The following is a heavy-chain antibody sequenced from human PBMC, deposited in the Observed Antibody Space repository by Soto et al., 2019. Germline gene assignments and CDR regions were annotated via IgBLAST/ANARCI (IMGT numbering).Heavy chain of an antibody. CDR1: GFTFSSYG. V-gene: IGHV3-30*03. CDR2: ISYDGSNK. Sequence: SGGSLRLSCAASGFTFSSYGMHWVRQAPGKGLEWVAVISYDGSNKYYADSVKGRFTISRDNSKNTLYLQWRSLEATDSAIYYCARYSGSYWHYLDFWGQGTLVTVS. CDR3: ARYSGSYWHYLDF. J-gene: IGHJ4*02. D-gene: IGHD1-26*01.